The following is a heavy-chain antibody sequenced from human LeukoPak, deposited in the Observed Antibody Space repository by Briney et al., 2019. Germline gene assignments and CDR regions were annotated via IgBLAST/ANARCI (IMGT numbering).Heavy chain of an antibody. Sequence: SETLSLTCTVSGGSISSYYWSWIRQPPGKGLEWIGYIYYSGSTNYNPSLKSRVTISVDTSKNQFSLKLSSVTAADTAVYYCARISRQWLAYYYFDYWGQGTLVTVSS. CDR1: GGSISSYY. D-gene: IGHD6-19*01. CDR2: IYYSGST. J-gene: IGHJ4*02. V-gene: IGHV4-59*01. CDR3: ARISRQWLAYYYFDY.